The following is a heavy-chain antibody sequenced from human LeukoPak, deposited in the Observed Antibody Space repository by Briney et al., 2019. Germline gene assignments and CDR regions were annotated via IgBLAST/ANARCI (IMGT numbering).Heavy chain of an antibody. CDR1: GFTFDDYA. D-gene: IGHD4-17*01. CDR2: ISWNSGSI. V-gene: IGHV3-9*01. CDR3: AKDREGLTTVTTTIDY. Sequence: PGRSLRLSCAASGFTFDDYAMHWVRQAPGKGLEWVSGISWNSGSIGYADSVKGRFTISRDNAKNSLYLQMNSLRAEDTALYYCAKDREGLTTVTTTIDYWGQGTLVTVSS. J-gene: IGHJ4*02.